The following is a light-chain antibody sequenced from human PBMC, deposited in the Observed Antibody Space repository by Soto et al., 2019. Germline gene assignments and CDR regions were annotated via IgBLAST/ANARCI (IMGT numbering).Light chain of an antibody. J-gene: IGLJ1*01. CDR2: GNS. CDR1: SSNIGSTYD. CDR3: QSYDGGMSAHYV. Sequence: QSVLTQPPSVSGAPGQRVTISCTGSSSNIGSTYDVQWYQQLPGTAPKLLIYGNSNRPSGVPDRFSGYKSGTSASLAITGLQADDEADYYCQSYDGGMSAHYVLGTGTKVTVL. V-gene: IGLV1-40*01.